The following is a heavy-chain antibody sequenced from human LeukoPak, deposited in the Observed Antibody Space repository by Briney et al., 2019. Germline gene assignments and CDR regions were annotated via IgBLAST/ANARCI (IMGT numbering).Heavy chain of an antibody. CDR2: IYPGESDT. CDR1: GYSFTSYW. CDR3: ARFFGSGTYYQFDY. J-gene: IGHJ4*02. V-gene: IGHV5-51*01. D-gene: IGHD3-10*01. Sequence: GESLKISRKGSGYSFTSYWIVWVRQMPGKGLECMGIIYPGESDTRYSPSFQGQVTISADKSISTAYLQWSSLKASDTAMYYCARFFGSGTYYQFDYWGQGTLVTVSS.